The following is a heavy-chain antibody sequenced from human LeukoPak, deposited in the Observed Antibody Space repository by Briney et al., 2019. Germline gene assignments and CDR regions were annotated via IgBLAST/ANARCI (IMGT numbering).Heavy chain of an antibody. V-gene: IGHV3-49*04. Sequence: GGSLRLSCTASGFTFGGYAMTWVRQAPGKGLEWVGFIRSKAYGGTTEYAASVKGRFTLSRDDSKSIAYLQMNSLKTEDTAVYYRTRAIEGAFDIWGQGTMVTVSS. CDR1: GFTFGGYA. J-gene: IGHJ3*02. CDR3: TRAIEGAFDI. CDR2: IRSKAYGGTT.